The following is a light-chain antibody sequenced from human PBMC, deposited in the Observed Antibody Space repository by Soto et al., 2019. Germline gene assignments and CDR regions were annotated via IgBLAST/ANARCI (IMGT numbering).Light chain of an antibody. J-gene: IGLJ2*01. CDR3: ISKRGSSTVV. Sequence: QSVLTQPASVSGSPGQSIAISCTGTSSDVGGYNFVSWYQQHPGKAPKLMIYDVSNRPSGVSTRFSGSKSGNTASLTISGLQPEDEADYYCISKRGSSTVVFGGGTKSPS. V-gene: IGLV2-14*01. CDR2: DVS. CDR1: SSDVGGYNF.